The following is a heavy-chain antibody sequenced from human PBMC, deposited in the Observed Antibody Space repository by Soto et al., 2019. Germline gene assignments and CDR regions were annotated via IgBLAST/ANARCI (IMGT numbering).Heavy chain of an antibody. D-gene: IGHD3-3*01. Sequence: SETLSLTCAVYGGSFGGYYWSWIRQPPGKGLEWIGEINHSGSTNYNPSLKSRVTISVDTSKNQFSLKLSSVTAADTAVYYCARGPYDFWSGYSPGYYYGMDVWGQGTTVTVSS. V-gene: IGHV4-34*01. CDR3: ARGPYDFWSGYSPGYYYGMDV. J-gene: IGHJ6*02. CDR1: GGSFGGYY. CDR2: INHSGST.